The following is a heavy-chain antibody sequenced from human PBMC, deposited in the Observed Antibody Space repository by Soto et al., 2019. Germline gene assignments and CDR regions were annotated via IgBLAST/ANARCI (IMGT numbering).Heavy chain of an antibody. J-gene: IGHJ6*02. CDR1: GYTFTSYG. CDR2: ISAYNGNT. Sequence: ASVKVSCKASGYTFTSYGISWVRQAPGQGLEWMGWISAYNGNTNYAQKLQGRVTMTTDTSTSTAYMELRSLRSDDTAVYYCARDIPKLVAASFSSNHHPPRCTDVRGPATT. D-gene: IGHD6-13*01. V-gene: IGHV1-18*01. CDR3: ARDIPKLVAASFSSNHHPPRCTDV.